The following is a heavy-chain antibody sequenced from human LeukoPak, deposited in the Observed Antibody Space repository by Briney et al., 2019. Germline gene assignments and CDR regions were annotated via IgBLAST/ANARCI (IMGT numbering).Heavy chain of an antibody. CDR3: ARGRATMVRGVPSSLEFDP. CDR1: GFTFSSYG. J-gene: IGHJ5*02. CDR2: ISSSSSYI. Sequence: GGSLRLSCAASGFTFSSYGMHWVRRAPGKGLEWVSSISSSSSYIYYADSVKGRFTISRDNAKNSLYLQMNSLRAEDTAVYYCARGRATMVRGVPSSLEFDPWGQGTLVTVSS. V-gene: IGHV3-21*01. D-gene: IGHD3-10*01.